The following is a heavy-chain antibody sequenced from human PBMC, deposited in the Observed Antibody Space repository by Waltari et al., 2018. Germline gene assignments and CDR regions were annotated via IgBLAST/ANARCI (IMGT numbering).Heavy chain of an antibody. CDR1: GFSFSNSW. CDR2: RNTDGSTK. D-gene: IGHD3-10*01. V-gene: IGHV3-7*01. Sequence: EVQLVESGGGLVQPGGSLRLSCAGSGFSFSNSWVGWVRRAPGRGREWLANRNTDGSTKDYGDSVQGRFTISRDNAKNSLYLQMNSLTAEDTAVYYCARDGDNFRVCDYWGQGTLVTVSS. J-gene: IGHJ4*02. CDR3: ARDGDNFRVCDY.